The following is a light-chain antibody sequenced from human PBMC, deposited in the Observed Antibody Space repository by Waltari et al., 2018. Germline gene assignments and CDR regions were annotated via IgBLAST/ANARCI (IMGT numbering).Light chain of an antibody. J-gene: IGKJ1*01. CDR3: QQRDSWWT. Sequence: EIVLTQSPATLSLSPGERATHSCRASQSISSYLAWYQQKPGQAPRILIYDASNRATGIPARFSGGGSGTDFTLTISSLEPEDFAVYYCQQRDSWWTFGQGTKVEIK. CDR2: DAS. CDR1: QSISSY. V-gene: IGKV3-11*01.